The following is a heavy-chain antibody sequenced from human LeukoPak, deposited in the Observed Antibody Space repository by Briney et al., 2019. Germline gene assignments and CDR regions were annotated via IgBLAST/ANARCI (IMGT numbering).Heavy chain of an antibody. D-gene: IGHD3-9*01. V-gene: IGHV3-53*01. CDR3: VRERDYDTYFDF. Sequence: GGSLRLSCAVSGFSVRANHMAWVRQGLGQGLEWISVILPGGLTHYTDSLKDRFAISIDSSKNLLFLQMDSLRAEDTALYFCVRERDYDTYFDFWGRGTLVTVS. J-gene: IGHJ4*02. CDR1: GFSVRANH. CDR2: ILPGGLT.